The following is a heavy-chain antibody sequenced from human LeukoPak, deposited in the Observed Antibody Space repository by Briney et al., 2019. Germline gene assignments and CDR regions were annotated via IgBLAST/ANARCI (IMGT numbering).Heavy chain of an antibody. V-gene: IGHV1-18*01. CDR3: ARGVHHGGNLDLDY. CDR1: GYTFTSYG. Sequence: ASVKVSCKASGYTFTSYGISWVRQAPGQGLEWMGWISAYNGNTNYAQKLQGRVTMTTDTSTSTASMELRSLSSDDTAVYYCARGVHHGGNLDLDYWGQGTLVTVSS. CDR2: ISAYNGNT. D-gene: IGHD4-23*01. J-gene: IGHJ4*02.